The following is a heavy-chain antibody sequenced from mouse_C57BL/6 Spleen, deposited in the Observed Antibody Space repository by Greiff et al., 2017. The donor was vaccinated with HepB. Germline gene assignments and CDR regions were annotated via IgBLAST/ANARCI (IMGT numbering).Heavy chain of an antibody. CDR2: ISSGSSTI. CDR1: GFTFSDYG. Sequence: EVQRVESGGGLVKPGGSLKLSCAASGFTFSDYGMHWVRQAPEKGLEWVAYISSGSSTIYYADTVKGRFTISRDNAKNTLFLQMTSLRSEDTAMYYCALYGSSYDWYFDVWGTGTTVTVSS. CDR3: ALYGSSYDWYFDV. D-gene: IGHD1-1*01. J-gene: IGHJ1*03. V-gene: IGHV5-17*01.